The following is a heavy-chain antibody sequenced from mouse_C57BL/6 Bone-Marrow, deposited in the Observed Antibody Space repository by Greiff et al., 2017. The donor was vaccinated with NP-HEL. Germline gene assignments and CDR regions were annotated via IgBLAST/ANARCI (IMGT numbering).Heavy chain of an antibody. J-gene: IGHJ3*01. CDR2: INPGSGGT. CDR1: GYAFTNYL. Sequence: QVHVKQSGAELVRPGTSVKVSCKASGYAFTNYLIEWVKQRPGQGLEWIGVINPGSGGTNYNEKFKGKATLTADKSSSPAYMQLSSLTSEDSAVYFCARRGATTPFAYWGQGTLVTVSA. D-gene: IGHD3-1*01. V-gene: IGHV1-54*01. CDR3: ARRGATTPFAY.